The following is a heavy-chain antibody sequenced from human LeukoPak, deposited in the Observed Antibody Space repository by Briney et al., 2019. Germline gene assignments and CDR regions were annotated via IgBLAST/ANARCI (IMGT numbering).Heavy chain of an antibody. J-gene: IGHJ4*02. CDR2: ISYDGSNK. Sequence: PGGSLRLSCAASGFTFSSYAMHWVRQAPGKGLEWVAVISYDGSNKYYADSVKGRFTISRDNSKNTLYLQMNSLRAEDTAVYYCAKAPGYSTGPLRNWGQGTLVTVSS. V-gene: IGHV3-30-3*01. CDR3: AKAPGYSTGPLRN. CDR1: GFTFSSYA. D-gene: IGHD6-19*01.